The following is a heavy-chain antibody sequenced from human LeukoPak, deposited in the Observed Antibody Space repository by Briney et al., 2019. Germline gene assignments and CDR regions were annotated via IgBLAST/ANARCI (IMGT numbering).Heavy chain of an antibody. CDR1: GGSIRSSTYY. CDR3: ARQAISGYDPPPFDS. Sequence: PSETLSHTCPVSGGSIRSSTYYWGWIRQPPGKGLEWIGNLYYSGSTYYNPSLKSRVTISVDTSKNHFSLKLSSVTAADTAFYYCARQAISGYDPPPFDSWGQGTLVTVSS. CDR2: LYYSGST. D-gene: IGHD5-12*01. J-gene: IGHJ4*02. V-gene: IGHV4-39*01.